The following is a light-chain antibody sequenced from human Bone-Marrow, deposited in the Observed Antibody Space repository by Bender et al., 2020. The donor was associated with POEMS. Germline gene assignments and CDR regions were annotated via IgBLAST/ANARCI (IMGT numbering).Light chain of an antibody. CDR1: SSDVGGYEY. Sequence: QSALTQPRSVSGSPGQSVTISCTGTSSDVGGYEYVSWYQQHPGKAPKLMIYDVFNRPSGVPDRFSASKSGNTASLTISGLQAEDEADYFCCSYAGNYAVVFGGGTKLTVL. CDR2: DVF. V-gene: IGLV2-11*01. CDR3: CSYAGNYAVV. J-gene: IGLJ2*01.